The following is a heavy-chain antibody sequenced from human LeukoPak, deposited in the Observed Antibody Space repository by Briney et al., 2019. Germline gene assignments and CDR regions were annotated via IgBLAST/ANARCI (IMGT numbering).Heavy chain of an antibody. D-gene: IGHD1-26*01. CDR2: IIQLASRS. Sequence: SVKVSCKASGGTFSNYAICWVRQAPGHGLEWLGGIIQLASRSNNAQRFQGRVSFSTDEATSTAYMELSSLRFEDTAMYFCARDRGSGTYSGYDAFNIWGQGTLVIVSS. CDR1: GGTFSNYA. V-gene: IGHV1-69*05. CDR3: ARDRGSGTYSGYDAFNI. J-gene: IGHJ3*02.